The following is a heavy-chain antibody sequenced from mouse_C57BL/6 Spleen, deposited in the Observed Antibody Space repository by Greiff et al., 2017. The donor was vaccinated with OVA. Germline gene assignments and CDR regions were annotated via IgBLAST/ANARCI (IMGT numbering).Heavy chain of an antibody. D-gene: IGHD1-1*01. CDR3: ARRGGEFITTVVDYFDY. Sequence: QVQLQQSGAELMKPGASVKLSCKATGYTFTGYWIEWVKQRPGHGLEWIGEILPGSGSTNYNEKFKGKATFTADTSSNTAYMQLSSLTTEDSAIYYCARRGGEFITTVVDYFDYWGQGTTLTVSS. V-gene: IGHV1-9*01. CDR2: ILPGSGST. J-gene: IGHJ2*01. CDR1: GYTFTGYW.